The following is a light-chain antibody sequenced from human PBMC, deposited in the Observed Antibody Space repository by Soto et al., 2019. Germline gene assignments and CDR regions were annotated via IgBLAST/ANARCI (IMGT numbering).Light chain of an antibody. Sequence: QSVLTQPPSVSAAPGQKVTISCSGSSSNIGDNYASWYQQLPGTAPKLLIYDNNERPSGIPDRFSGSKSGTSATLDITGLQTGDEADYYCGTWDTILTVYVFGTGTKVTVL. J-gene: IGLJ1*01. CDR3: GTWDTILTVYV. V-gene: IGLV1-51*01. CDR1: SSNIGDNY. CDR2: DNN.